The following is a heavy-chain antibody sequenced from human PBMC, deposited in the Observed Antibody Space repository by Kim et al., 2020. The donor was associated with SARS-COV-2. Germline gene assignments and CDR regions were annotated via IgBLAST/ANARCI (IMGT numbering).Heavy chain of an antibody. J-gene: IGHJ3*02. D-gene: IGHD6-13*01. CDR2: ISYDGNSK. CDR1: GFTFSSYG. CDR3: AKMVQTAGGPRAFYI. Sequence: GGSLRLSCAASGFTFSSYGMHWVRQAPGKGLEWVAVISYDGNSKYYADSVKGRFTISRDNSKNTLSLQMNSLRAEDTAVYYCAKMVQTAGGPRAFYIWGQWPMVTVSS. V-gene: IGHV3-30*18.